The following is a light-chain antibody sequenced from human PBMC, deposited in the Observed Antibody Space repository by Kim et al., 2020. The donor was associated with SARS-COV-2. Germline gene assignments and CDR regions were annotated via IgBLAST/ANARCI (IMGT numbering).Light chain of an antibody. J-gene: IGKJ1*01. V-gene: IGKV1-5*03. CDR3: QQYSSHWT. CDR2: KAS. CDR1: QSISIW. Sequence: SASVGVRVTITCWASQSISIWLVWYQQIPGKAPKLLIYKASSLESEVPSRFSGSGSGTEITLTISSLQPDDFATYYCQQYSSHWTFGQGTKVDIK.